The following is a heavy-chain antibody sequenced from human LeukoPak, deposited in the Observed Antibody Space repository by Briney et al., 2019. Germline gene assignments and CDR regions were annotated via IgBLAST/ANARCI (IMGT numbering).Heavy chain of an antibody. CDR3: AKDKGYCSGGSCEGYFDY. Sequence: GGSLRLSCAASGFTFDDYAMHWVRQAPGKGLEWVSGISWNSGSIGYADSVKGRFTISRDNAKNSLSLQMNSLRAEDTALYYCAKDKGYCSGGSCEGYFDYWGQGTLVTVSS. CDR1: GFTFDDYA. D-gene: IGHD2-15*01. V-gene: IGHV3-9*01. J-gene: IGHJ4*02. CDR2: ISWNSGSI.